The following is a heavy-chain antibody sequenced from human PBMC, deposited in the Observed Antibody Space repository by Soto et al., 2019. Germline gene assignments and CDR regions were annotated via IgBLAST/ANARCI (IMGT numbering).Heavy chain of an antibody. CDR1: GGSIGSYY. J-gene: IGHJ6*03. CDR3: ARGTMYYYGSGSRYYYYYMDV. CDR2: IYYSGST. V-gene: IGHV4-59*01. D-gene: IGHD3-10*01. Sequence: PSETLSLTCTVSGGSIGSYYWSWIRQPPGKGLEWIGYIYYSGSTNYNPSLKSRVTISVDTSKNQFSLKLSSVTAADTAVYYCARGTMYYYGSGSRYYYYYMDVWGKGTTVTVSS.